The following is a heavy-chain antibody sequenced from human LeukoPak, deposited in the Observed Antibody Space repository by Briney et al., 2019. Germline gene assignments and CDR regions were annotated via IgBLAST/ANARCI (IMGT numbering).Heavy chain of an antibody. J-gene: IGHJ4*02. Sequence: GGSLRLSCAASGFTFNNYWMHWVRQAPGKGLEWVSSISGDSTYIYNAGSVKGRFTISRDNAQASLYLQMISLRADDTAVYYCARVSGRLERQSDLDYWGQGTLVIVSS. V-gene: IGHV3-21*01. CDR2: ISGDSTYI. CDR3: ARVSGRLERQSDLDY. CDR1: GFTFNNYW. D-gene: IGHD1-1*01.